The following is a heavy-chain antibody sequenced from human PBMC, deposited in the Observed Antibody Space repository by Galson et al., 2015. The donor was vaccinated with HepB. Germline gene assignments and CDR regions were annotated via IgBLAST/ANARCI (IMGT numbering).Heavy chain of an antibody. D-gene: IGHD3-22*01. Sequence: SLRLSCAASGFTFDDYGMSWVRQAPGKGLEWVSGINWNGGSTGYADSVKGRFTISRDNAKNSLYLQMNSLRAEDTALYYCARVYYYDSSVPPVMDVWGQGTTVTVSS. CDR1: GFTFDDYG. CDR2: INWNGGST. J-gene: IGHJ6*02. V-gene: IGHV3-20*04. CDR3: ARVYYYDSSVPPVMDV.